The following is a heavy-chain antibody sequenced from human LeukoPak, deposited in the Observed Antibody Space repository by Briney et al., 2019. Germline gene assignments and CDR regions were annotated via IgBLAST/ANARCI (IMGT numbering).Heavy chain of an antibody. Sequence: SETLSLTCTVSGGSISSYYWSWIRQPPGKGLEWIGYIYYSGSTNYNPSLKSRVTISVDTSKNQFSLKLSSVTAADTAVYYCARGEMAWFDPWGQGTLVTVSS. V-gene: IGHV4-59*01. CDR2: IYYSGST. D-gene: IGHD2-8*01. CDR1: GGSISSYY. CDR3: ARGEMAWFDP. J-gene: IGHJ5*02.